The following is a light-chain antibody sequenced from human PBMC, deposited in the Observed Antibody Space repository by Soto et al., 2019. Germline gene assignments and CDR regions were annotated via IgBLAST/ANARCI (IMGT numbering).Light chain of an antibody. CDR3: QQYYSNPPLFT. Sequence: DIVMTQSPDSLAVSLGERATINCKSSQSVFYSPNNKNYLAWYQQKPGQPPKLLLSWASTRESGVPDRFSGNGAWKEFASPISSLQAEDVAVYYCQQYYSNPPLFTFGPGTKVDIK. CDR1: QSVFYSPNNKNY. CDR2: WAS. J-gene: IGKJ3*01. V-gene: IGKV4-1*01.